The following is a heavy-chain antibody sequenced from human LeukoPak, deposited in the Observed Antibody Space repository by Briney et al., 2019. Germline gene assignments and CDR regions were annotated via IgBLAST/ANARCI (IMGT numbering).Heavy chain of an antibody. CDR3: ASVDTGARVYYYYGMDV. V-gene: IGHV1-69*13. Sequence: SVKVSCKASGGTFSSYAISWVRQAPGQGLEWMGGIIPILGTANYAQKFQGRVTITADESTSTAYMELSSLRSEDTAVYYCASVDTGARVYYYYGMDVWGQGTTVTVSS. J-gene: IGHJ6*02. CDR1: GGTFSSYA. CDR2: IIPILGTA. D-gene: IGHD5-18*01.